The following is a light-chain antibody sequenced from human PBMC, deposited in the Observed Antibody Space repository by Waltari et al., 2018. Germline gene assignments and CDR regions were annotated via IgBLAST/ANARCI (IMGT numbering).Light chain of an antibody. Sequence: QSALTQPASVSGSPGQSITISCTGTSSAVGSYNLVSWYQPHPGKAPKPMIYEGSKRPSGVSNRFSGSKSGNTASLTISGLQAEDEADYYCCSYAGSSTFHVVFGGGTKLTVL. J-gene: IGLJ2*01. V-gene: IGLV2-23*03. CDR2: EGS. CDR3: CSYAGSSTFHVV. CDR1: SSAVGSYNL.